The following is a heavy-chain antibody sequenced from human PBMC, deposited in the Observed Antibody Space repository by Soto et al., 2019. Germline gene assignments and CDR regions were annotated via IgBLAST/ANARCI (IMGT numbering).Heavy chain of an antibody. Sequence: SEILSLTCAVYGGSFSGYYWSWIRQPPGKGLEWIGEINHSGSTNYNPSLKSRVTISVDTSKNQFSLKLSSVTAADTAVYYCARGPDIVVVPAAEPGDWFDPWGQGTLVTVSS. CDR2: INHSGST. V-gene: IGHV4-34*01. D-gene: IGHD2-2*01. J-gene: IGHJ5*02. CDR3: ARGPDIVVVPAAEPGDWFDP. CDR1: GGSFSGYY.